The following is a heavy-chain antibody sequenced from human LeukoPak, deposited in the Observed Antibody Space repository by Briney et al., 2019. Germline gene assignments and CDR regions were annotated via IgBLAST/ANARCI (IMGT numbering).Heavy chain of an antibody. CDR2: INHSGST. CDR3: ARGVRSFGVAAAGTDY. Sequence: SETLSLTCAVYGGSFSGYYWSWIRQPPGKGLEWIGEINHSGSTNYNPSLKSRVTISVDTSKNQFSPKLSSVTAADTAVYYCARGVRSFGVAAAGTDYWGQGTLVTVSS. J-gene: IGHJ4*02. D-gene: IGHD6-13*01. V-gene: IGHV4-34*01. CDR1: GGSFSGYY.